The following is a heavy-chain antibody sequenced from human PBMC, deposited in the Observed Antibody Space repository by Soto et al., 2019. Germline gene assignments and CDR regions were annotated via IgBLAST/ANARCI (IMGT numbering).Heavy chain of an antibody. V-gene: IGHV3-30*18. Sequence: GGSLRLSCAASGFTFSSYGMHWVRQAPGKGLEWVAVISYDGSNKYYADSVKGRFTISRDNSKNTLYLQMNSLRAEDTAVYYCAKDIKSGSSWGYYYYGMDVWGQGTTVTVSS. D-gene: IGHD6-13*01. CDR1: GFTFSSYG. J-gene: IGHJ6*02. CDR3: AKDIKSGSSWGYYYYGMDV. CDR2: ISYDGSNK.